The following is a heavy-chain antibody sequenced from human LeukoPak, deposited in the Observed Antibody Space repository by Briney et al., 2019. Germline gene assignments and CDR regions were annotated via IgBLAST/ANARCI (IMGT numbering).Heavy chain of an antibody. Sequence: PSETLSLTCAVYGGSFSGYYWSWIRQPPGKGLEWIGEINHSGSTNYNPSLKSRVTISVDTSKNQFSLKLSSVTAADTAVYYCARSWDSSSSNGFDPWGQGTLVTVSS. V-gene: IGHV4-34*01. CDR3: ARSWDSSSSNGFDP. D-gene: IGHD6-6*01. CDR2: INHSGST. J-gene: IGHJ5*02. CDR1: GGSFSGYY.